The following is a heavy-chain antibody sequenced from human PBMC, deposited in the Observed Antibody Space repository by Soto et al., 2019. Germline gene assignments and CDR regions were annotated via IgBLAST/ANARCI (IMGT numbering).Heavy chain of an antibody. CDR2: ISYDGSNK. CDR1: GVTLSSYG. D-gene: IGHD3-9*01. V-gene: IGHV3-30*03. CDR3: ARDRLPIRLTGYYTDKYYYYGMDV. Sequence: HPGWSLSLSCAASGVTLSSYGMHWVRQAPGKGLECVAVISYDGSNKYYADSVKGRFTSSRDNSKNTLYLQMNSLRAEDTAVYYCARDRLPIRLTGYYTDKYYYYGMDVWGHWTTVTVSS. J-gene: IGHJ6*02.